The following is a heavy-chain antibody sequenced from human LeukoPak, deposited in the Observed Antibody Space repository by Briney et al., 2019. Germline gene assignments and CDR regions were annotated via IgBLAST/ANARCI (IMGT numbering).Heavy chain of an antibody. J-gene: IGHJ4*02. CDR3: ARDRGRDGYDNEWGYFDY. Sequence: GSLRLSCAASGFTFSSYSMNWVRQAPGKGLKWVSSISSSSSYIYYADSVKGRFTISRDNAKNSLYLQMNSLRAEDTAVYYCARDRGRDGYDNEWGYFDYWGQGTLVTVSS. CDR1: GFTFSSYS. V-gene: IGHV3-21*01. D-gene: IGHD5-24*01. CDR2: ISSSSSYI.